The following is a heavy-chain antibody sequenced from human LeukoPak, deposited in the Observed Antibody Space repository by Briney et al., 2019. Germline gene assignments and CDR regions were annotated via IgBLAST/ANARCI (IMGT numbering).Heavy chain of an antibody. CDR2: IYENGGTT. J-gene: IGHJ4*02. V-gene: IGHV3-23*01. CDR1: GFTFRSHA. CDR3: AKDFRIGYSAHFDY. D-gene: IGHD2-21*01. Sequence: GGSLRLSCVGSGFTFRSHAMSWVRQAPEKGLEFVSGIYENGGTTYYADSVKGRFSISRDNSKNTLYLQMDSLRGEDTAVYYCAKDFRIGYSAHFDYWGQGVLVTVSS.